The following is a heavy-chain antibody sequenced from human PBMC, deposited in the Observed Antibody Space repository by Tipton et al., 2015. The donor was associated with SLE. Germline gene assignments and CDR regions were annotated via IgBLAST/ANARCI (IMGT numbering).Heavy chain of an antibody. D-gene: IGHD3-10*01. CDR3: ARGFGELNY. V-gene: IGHV3-21*01. CDR2: ISSSSSHI. J-gene: IGHJ4*02. CDR1: GFTFSSYC. Sequence: SLRLSCAASGFTFSSYCLNWVRQAPGKGLEWVSSISSSSSHIYYADSVKGRFTISRDNAKNSLYLQMNSLRAEDTAVYYCARGFGELNYWGQGTLVTVS.